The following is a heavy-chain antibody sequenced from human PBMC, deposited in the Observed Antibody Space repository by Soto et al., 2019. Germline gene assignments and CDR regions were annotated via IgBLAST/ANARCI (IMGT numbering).Heavy chain of an antibody. D-gene: IGHD6-19*01. V-gene: IGHV3-23*01. Sequence: EVQLLESGGGLVQPGGSLRLSCAASGFSFSDYGMSWVRHAPGKGLEWVSSVTGNGVGTYYADSVKGRFTISRDNSKNTLYLQMNSLRPEDTARYYCAKQRPSQWLALFDYWGQGTVVSVSS. J-gene: IGHJ4*01. CDR3: AKQRPSQWLALFDY. CDR2: VTGNGVGT. CDR1: GFSFSDYG.